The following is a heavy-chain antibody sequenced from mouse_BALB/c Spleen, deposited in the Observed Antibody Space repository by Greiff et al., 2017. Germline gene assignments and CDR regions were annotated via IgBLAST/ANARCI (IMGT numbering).Heavy chain of an antibody. CDR1: GYTFTSYV. V-gene: IGHV1-14*01. CDR2: INPYNDGT. CDR3: ARSDYGAYWYFDV. Sequence: VQLKESGPELVKPGASVKMSCKASGYTFTSYVMHWVKQKPGQGLEWIGYINPYNDGTKYNEKFKGKATLTSDKSSSTAYMELSSLTSEDSAVYYCARSDYGAYWYFDVWGAGTTVTVSS. J-gene: IGHJ1*01. D-gene: IGHD1-1*01.